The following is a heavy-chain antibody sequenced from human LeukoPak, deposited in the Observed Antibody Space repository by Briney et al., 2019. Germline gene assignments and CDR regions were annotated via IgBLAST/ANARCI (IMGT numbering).Heavy chain of an antibody. V-gene: IGHV3-9*01. J-gene: IGHJ6*03. CDR1: GFTFDDYA. CDR2: ISWNSGSI. CDR3: AKSGRSYYYYMDV. Sequence: PGRSLRLSCAASGFTFDDYAMHWVRQAPGKGLEWVSGISWNSGSIGYADSVKGRFTISRDNAKNSLYLQMNSLRAEDTALYYCAKSGRSYYYYMDVWGKGTTVTISS. D-gene: IGHD2-15*01.